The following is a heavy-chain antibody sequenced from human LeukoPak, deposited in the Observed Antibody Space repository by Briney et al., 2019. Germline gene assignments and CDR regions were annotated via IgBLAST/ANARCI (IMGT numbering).Heavy chain of an antibody. D-gene: IGHD3-10*01. CDR1: GYTFTSSG. Sequence: ASVKVSCKASGYTFTSSGISWVRQAPGQGLEWMGWISAYNGNTNYAQKLQGRVTMTTDTSTSTAYMELRSLRSDDTAVYYCARGITMVRGVIMPPDYWGQGTLVTVSS. V-gene: IGHV1-18*01. CDR2: ISAYNGNT. J-gene: IGHJ4*02. CDR3: ARGITMVRGVIMPPDY.